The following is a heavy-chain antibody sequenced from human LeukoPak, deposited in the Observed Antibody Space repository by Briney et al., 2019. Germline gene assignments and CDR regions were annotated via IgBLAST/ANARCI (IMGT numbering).Heavy chain of an antibody. D-gene: IGHD5-18*01. Sequence: GGSLRLSCAASGFTFSSYEMNWVRQAPEKGLEWVSYISSSGGSIYYADSVKGRFTISRDNAKDSLYLQMNSLRAEDTAVYYCARGALGHSHGYYYFDYWGQGTLVTVSS. V-gene: IGHV3-48*03. CDR1: GFTFSSYE. CDR2: ISSSGGSI. J-gene: IGHJ4*02. CDR3: ARGALGHSHGYYYFDY.